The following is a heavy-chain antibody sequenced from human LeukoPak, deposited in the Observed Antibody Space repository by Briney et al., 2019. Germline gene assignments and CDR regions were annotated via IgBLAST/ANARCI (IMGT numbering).Heavy chain of an antibody. CDR3: AKEPASGSCFDY. V-gene: IGHV3-23*01. J-gene: IGHJ4*02. CDR2: ISGSGGST. Sequence: GGSLRLPCAASGYTFNSYAMSWVRQAPGKGLEWVSAISGSGGSTYYADSVKGRFTISRDNSKNTPYLQMNSLRAEDTALYYCAKEPASGSCFDYWGQGTLVTVSS. CDR1: GYTFNSYA. D-gene: IGHD3-10*01.